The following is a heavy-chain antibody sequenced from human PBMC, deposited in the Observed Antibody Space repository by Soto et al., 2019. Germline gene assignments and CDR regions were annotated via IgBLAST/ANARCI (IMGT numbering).Heavy chain of an antibody. J-gene: IGHJ4*02. V-gene: IGHV3-30-3*01. Sequence: GGSLRLSCAASGFTFSSYAMHWVRQAPGKGLEWVAVISYDGSNKYYADSVKGRFTISRDNSKNTLYLQMNSLRAEDTAVYYCARVAVAGTDLFGGYFDYWGQGTLVTVSS. CDR1: GFTFSSYA. CDR3: ARVAVAGTDLFGGYFDY. D-gene: IGHD6-19*01. CDR2: ISYDGSNK.